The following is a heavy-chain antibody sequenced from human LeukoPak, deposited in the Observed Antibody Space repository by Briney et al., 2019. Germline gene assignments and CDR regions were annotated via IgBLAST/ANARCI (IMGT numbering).Heavy chain of an antibody. CDR2: ISSSSSYI. V-gene: IGHV3-21*01. J-gene: IGHJ6*02. CDR1: GFTFSSYA. D-gene: IGHD3-16*01. CDR3: ASNFGVPYDSYGMDV. Sequence: GGSLRLSCAASGFTFSSYAMSWVRQAPGKGLEWVSSISSSSSYIYYADSVKGRFTISRDNAKNSLYLQMNSLRAEDTAVYYCASNFGVPYDSYGMDVWGQGTTVTASS.